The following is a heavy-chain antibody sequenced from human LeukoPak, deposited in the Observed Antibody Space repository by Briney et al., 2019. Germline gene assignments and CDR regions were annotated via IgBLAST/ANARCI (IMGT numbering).Heavy chain of an antibody. D-gene: IGHD5-24*01. V-gene: IGHV3-21*01. CDR2: ISSSSSYI. CDR1: GFTFSSYS. J-gene: IGHJ4*02. Sequence: AGGSLRLSCAASGFTFSSYSMNWVRQAPGKGLEWVSSISSSSSYIYYADSVKGRFTISRDNAKNSLYLQMNSLRDEDTAVYYCARADRDGNKRFLDWGQGTLVTVSS. CDR3: ARADRDGNKRFLD.